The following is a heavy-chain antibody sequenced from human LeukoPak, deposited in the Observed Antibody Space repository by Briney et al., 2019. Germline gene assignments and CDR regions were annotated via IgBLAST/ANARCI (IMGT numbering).Heavy chain of an antibody. CDR2: ISYDGSNK. CDR1: GFTFSHHG. V-gene: IGHV3-30*05. D-gene: IGHD1-26*01. Sequence: GGSLRLSCEGSGFTFSHHGMHWVRQAPGKGLEWVAVISYDGSNKYYADSVKGRFTISRDNSKNTLYLQMNSLRAEDTAVYYCARVCGPLLSFDAFDIWGQGTMVTVSS. CDR3: ARVCGPLLSFDAFDI. J-gene: IGHJ3*02.